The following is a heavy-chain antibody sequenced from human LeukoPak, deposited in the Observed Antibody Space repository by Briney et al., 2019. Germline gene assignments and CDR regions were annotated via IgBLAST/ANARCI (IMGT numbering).Heavy chain of an antibody. CDR1: GFTFSSYS. V-gene: IGHV3-21*01. D-gene: IGHD2/OR15-2a*01. CDR2: ISSSSSYI. CDR3: ARDRGVYDPDPRTPH. Sequence: GGSLRLSCAASGFTFSSYSMNWVRQAPGKGLEWVSSISSSSSYIYYADSVKGRFTISRDNAKNSLYLQMNSLRAEDTAVYYCARDRGVYDPDPRTPHWGQGTLVAVSS. J-gene: IGHJ4*02.